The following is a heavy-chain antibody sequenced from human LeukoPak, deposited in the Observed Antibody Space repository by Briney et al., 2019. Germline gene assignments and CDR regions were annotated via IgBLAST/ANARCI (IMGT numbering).Heavy chain of an antibody. D-gene: IGHD3-3*01. CDR1: GLTFSHAW. V-gene: IGHV3-15*01. CDR2: IKSKTDGGTT. J-gene: IGHJ6*03. Sequence: PGGSLRLPCAASGLTFSHAWMSWVRQAPGKGLEWVGRIKSKTDGGTTDYAAPVKGRFTISRDDSKNTLYLQMNSLKTEDTAVYYCTTDRRNLLEWLLTYYYYMDVWGKGTTVTVSS. CDR3: TTDRRNLLEWLLTYYYYMDV.